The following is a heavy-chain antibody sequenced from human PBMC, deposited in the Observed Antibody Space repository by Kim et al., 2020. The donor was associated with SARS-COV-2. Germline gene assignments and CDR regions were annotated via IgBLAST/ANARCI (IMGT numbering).Heavy chain of an antibody. CDR3: ARNDQKTYYYDSSGYYWDY. CDR2: INWNGGST. CDR1: GFTFDDYG. J-gene: IGHJ4*02. Sequence: GGSLRLSCAASGFTFDDYGMSWVRQAPGKGLEWVSGINWNGGSTGYADSVKGRFTISRDNAKNSLYLQMNSLRAEDTALYYCARNDQKTYYYDSSGYYWDYWGQGTLVTVSS. V-gene: IGHV3-20*04. D-gene: IGHD3-22*01.